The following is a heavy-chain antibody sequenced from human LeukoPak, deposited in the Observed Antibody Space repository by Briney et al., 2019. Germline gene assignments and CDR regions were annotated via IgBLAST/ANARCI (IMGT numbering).Heavy chain of an antibody. J-gene: IGHJ6*02. V-gene: IGHV1-69*02. CDR2: ITPLFGIV. D-gene: IGHD5-18*01. CDR1: GGTFSSHT. CDR3: ARIPSGDVDTAMVMYYHYGMDV. Sequence: SVKVSCKASGGTFSSHTISWVRQAPEQGLEWMGRITPLFGIVNYAQKFQDRVTITADKSTSTAYMEVSSLRSEHTAVYYCARIPSGDVDTAMVMYYHYGMDVWGQGTTVTVSS.